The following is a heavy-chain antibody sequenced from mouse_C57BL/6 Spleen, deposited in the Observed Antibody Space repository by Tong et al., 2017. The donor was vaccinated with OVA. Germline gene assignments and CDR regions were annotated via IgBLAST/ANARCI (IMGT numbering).Heavy chain of an antibody. CDR3: ARHEGYYGSSWYFDV. D-gene: IGHD1-1*01. V-gene: IGHV1-82*01. CDR2: IYPGDGDT. J-gene: IGHJ1*03. CDR1: GYAFSSSW. Sequence: VQLQESGPELVKPGASVKISCKASGYAFSSSWMNWVKQRPGKGLEWIGRIYPGDGDTNYNGKFKGKATLTADKSSSTVYMELSRLTSEDSAVYFCARHEGYYGSSWYFDVWGTGTTVTVSS.